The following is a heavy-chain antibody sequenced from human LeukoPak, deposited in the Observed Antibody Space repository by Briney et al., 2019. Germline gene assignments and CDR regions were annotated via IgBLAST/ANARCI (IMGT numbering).Heavy chain of an antibody. CDR2: IYNSGST. D-gene: IGHD3-10*01. CDR3: AISYGSGSYFDY. CDR1: GGSISTYY. J-gene: IGHJ4*02. Sequence: SETLSLTCTISGGSISTYYWSWIRQPPGKGLEWIGNIYNSGSTNYKPSLKSRVTISVDTSKNQFSLKLSSVTAADTAVYYCAISYGSGSYFDYWGQGTLVTVSS. V-gene: IGHV4-59*01.